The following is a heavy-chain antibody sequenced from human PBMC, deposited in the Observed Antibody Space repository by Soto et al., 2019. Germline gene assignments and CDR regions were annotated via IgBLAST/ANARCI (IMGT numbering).Heavy chain of an antibody. CDR1: GFTFSDYA. J-gene: IGHJ4*02. D-gene: IGHD1-26*01. CDR3: ARKGGSFYGPFDS. Sequence: GGSLRLSCAASGFTFSDYAMSWVRQSPGKGLEWVSTIRGTDGTTYYADSVKGRFTISRDNSKNTLYLQMNSLRAEDAAIYYCARKGGSFYGPFDSWGQGALVPVSS. CDR2: IRGTDGTT. V-gene: IGHV3-23*01.